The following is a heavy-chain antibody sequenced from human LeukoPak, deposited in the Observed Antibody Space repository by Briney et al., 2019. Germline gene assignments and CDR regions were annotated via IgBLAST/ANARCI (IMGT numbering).Heavy chain of an antibody. CDR2: IIPIFGTA. CDR1: GGTFSSYA. CDR3: ARSPLGSTRWAYYYYYMDV. Sequence: ASVKVSCKASGGTFSSYAVSWVRQAPGQGLEWMGGIIPIFGTANYAQKFQGRVTITTDESTSTAYMELSSLRSEDTAVYYCARSPLGSTRWAYYYYYMDVWGKGTTVTVSS. D-gene: IGHD2-2*01. V-gene: IGHV1-69*05. J-gene: IGHJ6*03.